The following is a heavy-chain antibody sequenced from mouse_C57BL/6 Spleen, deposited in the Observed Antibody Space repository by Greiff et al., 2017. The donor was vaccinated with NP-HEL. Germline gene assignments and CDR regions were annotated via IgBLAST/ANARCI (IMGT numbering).Heavy chain of an antibody. Sequence: QVQLQQSGPELVKPGASVKISCKASGYSFTSYYIHWVKQRPGQGLEWIGWIYPGSGNTKYNEKFKGKATLTADTSSSTAYMQLSSLTSEDSAVYYCARGLDYYGSTYAMDYWGQGTSVTVSS. V-gene: IGHV1-66*01. CDR2: IYPGSGNT. J-gene: IGHJ4*01. CDR3: ARGLDYYGSTYAMDY. D-gene: IGHD1-1*01. CDR1: GYSFTSYY.